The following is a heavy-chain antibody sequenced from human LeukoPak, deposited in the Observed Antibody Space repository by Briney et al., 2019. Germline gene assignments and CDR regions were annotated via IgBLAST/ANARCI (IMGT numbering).Heavy chain of an antibody. V-gene: IGHV1-24*01. CDR1: GYTLTELS. J-gene: IGHJ5*02. CDR3: TTQLLQLWSNLNWFDP. Sequence: ASVKVSCKVSGYTLTELSMHWVRQAPGKGLEWMGGFDPEDGETIYAQKFQGRVTMTEDTSTDTAYMELSSLRSEDTAVYYCTTQLLQLWSNLNWFDPWGQGTLVTVSS. CDR2: FDPEDGET. D-gene: IGHD5-18*01.